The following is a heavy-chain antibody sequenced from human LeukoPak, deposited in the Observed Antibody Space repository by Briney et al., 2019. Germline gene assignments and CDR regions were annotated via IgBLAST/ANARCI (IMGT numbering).Heavy chain of an antibody. D-gene: IGHD3-16*01. Sequence: GGSLRLSCAASGFTFSSYAMSWVRQAPGKGLERVSAISGSGGSTYYADSVKGRFTISRDNSKNTLYLQMNSLRAEDTAVYYCATGGSNYYYYYGMDVWGQGTTVTVSS. V-gene: IGHV3-23*01. CDR2: ISGSGGST. J-gene: IGHJ6*02. CDR3: ATGGSNYYYYYGMDV. CDR1: GFTFSSYA.